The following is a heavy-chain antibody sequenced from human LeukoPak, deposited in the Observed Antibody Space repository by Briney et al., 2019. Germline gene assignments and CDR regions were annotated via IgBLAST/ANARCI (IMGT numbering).Heavy chain of an antibody. D-gene: IGHD3-10*01. V-gene: IGHV3-23*01. CDR3: AKAGERYYGSGEPYYFDY. Sequence: PGGSLRLSCAASGFTFSSYAMSWVRQAPGKGLEWVSAIRGSGGSTYYADSVKGRFTISRDNSKNTLYLQMNSLRAEDTAVYYCAKAGERYYGSGEPYYFDYWGQGTLVTVSS. J-gene: IGHJ4*02. CDR1: GFTFSSYA. CDR2: IRGSGGST.